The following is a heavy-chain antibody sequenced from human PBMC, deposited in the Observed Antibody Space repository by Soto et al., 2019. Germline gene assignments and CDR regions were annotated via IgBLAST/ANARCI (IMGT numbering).Heavy chain of an antibody. Sequence: ASVKVSCKASGYTFTGYYMHWVRQAPGQGLEWMGWINPNSGGTNYAQKFQGWVTMTRDTSISTAYMELSRLRSDDTAVYYCARAGYYDILTGYGPSGMDVWGQGTTVT. CDR3: ARAGYYDILTGYGPSGMDV. V-gene: IGHV1-2*04. CDR1: GYTFTGYY. J-gene: IGHJ6*02. D-gene: IGHD3-9*01. CDR2: INPNSGGT.